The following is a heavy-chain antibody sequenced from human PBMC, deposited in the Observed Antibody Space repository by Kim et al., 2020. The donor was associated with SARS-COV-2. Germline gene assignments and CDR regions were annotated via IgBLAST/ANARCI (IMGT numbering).Heavy chain of an antibody. Sequence: YAASVKGRFTISRDDSKSIAYLQMNSLKTEDTAVYYCTRDSRAAAGTGGYWGQGTLVTVSS. V-gene: IGHV3-49*02. D-gene: IGHD6-13*01. J-gene: IGHJ4*02. CDR3: TRDSRAAAGTGGY.